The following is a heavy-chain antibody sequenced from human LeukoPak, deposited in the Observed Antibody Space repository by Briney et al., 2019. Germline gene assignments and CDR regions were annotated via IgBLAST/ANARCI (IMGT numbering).Heavy chain of an antibody. CDR2: ISSSSYI. CDR3: AREAGGYYYMDV. CDR1: GFTFSSYS. Sequence: PGGSLRLSCAASGFTFSSYSMNWVRQAPGKGLEWVSSISSSSYIYYADSVKGRFTISRDNAKNSLYLQMNSLRAEDTAVYYCAREAGGYYYMDVWGKGTTVTVSS. D-gene: IGHD1-26*01. J-gene: IGHJ6*03. V-gene: IGHV3-21*01.